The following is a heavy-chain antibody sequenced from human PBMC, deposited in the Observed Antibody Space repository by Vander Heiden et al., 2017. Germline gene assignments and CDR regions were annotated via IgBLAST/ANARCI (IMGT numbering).Heavy chain of an antibody. V-gene: IGHV3-48*01. CDR1: GFTFSSYS. D-gene: IGHD4-4*01. CDR2: ISSSGSTI. CDR3: ARAGTVTTGGDY. J-gene: IGHJ4*02. Sequence: EVPLVEPGGVWVQPWGSVSLACPASGFTFSSYSMNWVRQVPGKGWGWVTYISSSGSTIYYADSVKGRFTISRDNAKNSLYLQMNSLRAEDTAVYYCARAGTVTTGGDYWGQGTLVTVSS.